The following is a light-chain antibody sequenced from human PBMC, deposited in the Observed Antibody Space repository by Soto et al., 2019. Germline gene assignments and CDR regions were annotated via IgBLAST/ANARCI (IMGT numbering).Light chain of an antibody. CDR2: EGS. CDR1: SSDVGSYNL. V-gene: IGLV2-23*01. CDR3: CSYAGSSPYV. Sequence: VLTQPASVSGSPGQSITISCTGTSSDVGSYNLVSWYQQHPGKAPKLMIYEGSKRPSGVSNRFSGSKSGNTASLTISGLQAEDEADYYCCSYAGSSPYVFGTGTKVTVL. J-gene: IGLJ1*01.